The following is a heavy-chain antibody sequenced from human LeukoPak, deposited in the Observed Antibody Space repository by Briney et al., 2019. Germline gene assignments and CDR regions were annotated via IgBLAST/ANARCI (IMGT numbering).Heavy chain of an antibody. Sequence: PSETLSLTCTVSGGSISSYYWSWIRQPPGKGLEWIGYIYYSGSTNYNPSLKSRVTISVDTSKNQFSLKLNSVTAADTAMFYCARQSHGGNSGAFDYWGQGTLVTVSS. J-gene: IGHJ4*02. V-gene: IGHV4-59*08. D-gene: IGHD4-23*01. CDR3: ARQSHGGNSGAFDY. CDR1: GGSISSYY. CDR2: IYYSGST.